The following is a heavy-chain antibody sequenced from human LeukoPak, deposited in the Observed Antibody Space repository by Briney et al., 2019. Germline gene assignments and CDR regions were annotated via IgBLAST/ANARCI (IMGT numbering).Heavy chain of an antibody. CDR2: ISYDGSNK. V-gene: IGHV3-30-3*01. D-gene: IGHD5-18*01. CDR3: AKGRDTAMPKGGFDY. CDR1: GFTFSSYA. J-gene: IGHJ4*02. Sequence: PGGSLRLSCAASGFTFSSYAMHWVRQAPGKGLEWVAVISYDGSNKYYADSVKGRFTISRDNSKNTLYLQMNSLRAEDTAVYYCAKGRDTAMPKGGFDYWGQGTLVTVSS.